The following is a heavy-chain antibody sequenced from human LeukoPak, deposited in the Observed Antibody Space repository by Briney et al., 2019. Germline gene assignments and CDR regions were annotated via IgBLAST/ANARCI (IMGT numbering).Heavy chain of an antibody. J-gene: IGHJ4*02. V-gene: IGHV3-15*01. D-gene: IGHD2-15*01. CDR2: IKSKTDGGTT. CDR1: GFTFTNAW. CDR3: TTGRSGGSCPY. Sequence: GGSLRLSCAASGFTFTNAWMSWVRQAPGKGLEWVGRIKSKTDGGTTDYAAPVKGRFTISRDDSKNTLYLEMNSLKIEDTAVCYCTTGRSGGSCPYWGQGTLVTVSS.